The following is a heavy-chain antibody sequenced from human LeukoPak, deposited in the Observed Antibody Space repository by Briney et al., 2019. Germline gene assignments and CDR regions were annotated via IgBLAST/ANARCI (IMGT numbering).Heavy chain of an antibody. V-gene: IGHV3-30-3*01. J-gene: IGHJ3*02. D-gene: IGHD4-11*01. Sequence: GGSLRLSCAASRFTFSSYAMHWVRQAPGKGLEWVAVISYAGSNKFYADSVRGRVTISRDNSKNTLYLQMNNLKTEDTAVYYCARGQHRVTYSDDAFDIWGQGTMVTVSS. CDR1: RFTFSSYA. CDR2: ISYAGSNK. CDR3: ARGQHRVTYSDDAFDI.